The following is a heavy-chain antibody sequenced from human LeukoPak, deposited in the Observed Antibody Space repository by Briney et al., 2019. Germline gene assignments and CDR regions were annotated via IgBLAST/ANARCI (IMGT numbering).Heavy chain of an antibody. Sequence: SETLSLTCTVSGGSISSYYWSWIRQPPGKGLEWIGYISYSGSTNYNPSLTSRVTISVDTSKNQFSLKLSSVTAADTAVYYCAGGYKYAYYNNYYMDVWGKGTTVTVSS. J-gene: IGHJ6*03. CDR1: GGSISSYY. CDR2: ISYSGST. D-gene: IGHD5-24*01. CDR3: AGGYKYAYYNNYYMDV. V-gene: IGHV4-59*01.